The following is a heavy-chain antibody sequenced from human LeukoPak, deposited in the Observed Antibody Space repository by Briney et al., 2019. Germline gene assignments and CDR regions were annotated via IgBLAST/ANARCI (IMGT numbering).Heavy chain of an antibody. Sequence: SETLSLTCTVSGGSISSYYWSWIRQPPGKGLEWIGYIYYRGSTNYNPSLKSRVTISVDTSKNQFSLNLSSVTAADTAVYYCARGGGYSGYDFGYWGQGTLVTVSP. CDR3: ARGGGYSGYDFGY. J-gene: IGHJ4*02. V-gene: IGHV4-59*01. CDR2: IYYRGST. CDR1: GGSISSYY. D-gene: IGHD5-12*01.